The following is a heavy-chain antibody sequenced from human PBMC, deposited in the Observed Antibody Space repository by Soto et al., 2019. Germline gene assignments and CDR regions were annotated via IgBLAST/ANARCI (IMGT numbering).Heavy chain of an antibody. CDR3: ARDRLRGYDSSGFYS. V-gene: IGHV1-18*01. Sequence: QVQLVQSGAELRKPGASVKVSCKASGYSFSSYGINWVRQAPGQGLEWMGWINTYNGNRNYAQKVEDRITKTPAPSTNTVYMELRSLKSDDTAIYYCARDRLRGYDSSGFYSWGQGTLVTVSS. D-gene: IGHD3-22*01. J-gene: IGHJ4*02. CDR2: INTYNGNR. CDR1: GYSFSSYG.